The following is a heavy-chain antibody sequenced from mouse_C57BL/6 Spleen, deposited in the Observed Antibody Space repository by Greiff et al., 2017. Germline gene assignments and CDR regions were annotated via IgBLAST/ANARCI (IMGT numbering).Heavy chain of an antibody. Sequence: LLESGAELVKPGASVKISCKASGYAFSSYWMNWVKQRPGKGLEWIGQIYPGDGDTNYNGKFKGKATLTADKSSSTAYMQLSSLTSEDSAVYFCARDGYYPFAYWGQGTLVTVSA. CDR3: ARDGYYPFAY. V-gene: IGHV1-80*01. CDR1: GYAFSSYW. J-gene: IGHJ3*01. D-gene: IGHD2-3*01. CDR2: IYPGDGDT.